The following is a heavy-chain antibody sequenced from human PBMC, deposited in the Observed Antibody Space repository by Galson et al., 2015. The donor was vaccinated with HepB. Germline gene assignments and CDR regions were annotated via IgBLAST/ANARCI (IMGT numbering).Heavy chain of an antibody. CDR1: GFTFSSYA. V-gene: IGHV3-23*01. CDR3: AKSSVTTNPYYYYGMDV. Sequence: SLRLSCAASGFTFSSYAMSWVRQAPGKGLEWVSAISGSGGSTYYADSVKGRFTISRDNSKNTLYLQMNSLRAEDTAVYYCAKSSVTTNPYYYYGMDVWGQGTTVTVSS. J-gene: IGHJ6*02. D-gene: IGHD4-17*01. CDR2: ISGSGGST.